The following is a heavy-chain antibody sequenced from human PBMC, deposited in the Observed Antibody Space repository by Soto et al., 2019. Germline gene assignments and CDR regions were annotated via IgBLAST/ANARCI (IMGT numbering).Heavy chain of an antibody. D-gene: IGHD5-12*01. J-gene: IGHJ6*03. CDR3: ARGRGYSGYDSYYYYYMDV. CDR1: GYTFTSYG. CDR2: ISAYNGNT. V-gene: IGHV1-18*01. Sequence: GASVKVSCKASGYTFTSYGISWVRQAPGQGLEWMGWISAYNGNTNYAQKLQGRVTMTTDTSTSTAYMELRSLRSDDTAVYYCARGRGYSGYDSYYYYYMDVWGKGTTVTVSS.